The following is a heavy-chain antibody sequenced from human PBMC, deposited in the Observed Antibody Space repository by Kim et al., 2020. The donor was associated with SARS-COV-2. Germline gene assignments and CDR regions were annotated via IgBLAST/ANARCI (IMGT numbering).Heavy chain of an antibody. CDR3: ATSGAEGFDY. Sequence: GSTNYNPSLKSRVTISVDKSKSQFSLKLSSVTAADTAVYYCATSGAEGFDYWGQGTLVTVSS. J-gene: IGHJ4*02. D-gene: IGHD3-10*01. V-gene: IGHV4-4*02. CDR2: GST.